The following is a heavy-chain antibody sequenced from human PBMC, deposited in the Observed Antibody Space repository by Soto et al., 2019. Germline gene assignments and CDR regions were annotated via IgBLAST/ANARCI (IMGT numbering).Heavy chain of an antibody. CDR3: ARDWRQYCGGDCYHDAFDI. V-gene: IGHV4-31*03. D-gene: IGHD2-21*02. Sequence: QVQLQESGPGLVKPSQTLSLTCTVSGGSISSGGYYWSWIRQRPGKGLEWIGYIYYSGSTYYNPSLKSRFTISVDTSKNQFSLKLSSVTAADTAVYYCARDWRQYCGGDCYHDAFDIWGQGTMVTVSS. J-gene: IGHJ3*02. CDR2: IYYSGST. CDR1: GGSISSGGYY.